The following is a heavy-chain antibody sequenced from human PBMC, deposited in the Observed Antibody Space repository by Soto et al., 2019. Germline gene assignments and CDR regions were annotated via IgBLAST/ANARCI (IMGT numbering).Heavy chain of an antibody. CDR3: ARGRKRVRGATRDYYYGMDV. CDR2: INHSGST. D-gene: IGHD3-10*01. V-gene: IGHV4-34*01. J-gene: IGHJ6*02. Sequence: SETLSLTCAVYGGSFSCYYWSWIRQPPGKGLEWIGEINHSGSTNYNPSLKSRVTISVDTSKNQFSLKLSSVTAADTAVYYCARGRKRVRGATRDYYYGMDVWGQGTTVTVSS. CDR1: GGSFSCYY.